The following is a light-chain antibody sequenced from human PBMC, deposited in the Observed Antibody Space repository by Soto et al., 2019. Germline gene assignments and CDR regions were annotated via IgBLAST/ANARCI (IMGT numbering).Light chain of an antibody. CDR2: DVS. CDR1: SSDVGGYNS. J-gene: IGLJ2*01. Sequence: QSALTQPASVSGSPGQSITISCTGTSSDVGGYNSVSWYQQHPGKAPKLMIYDVSNRPSGVSNRFSGSKSGNTASLTISGRQAEDEADYYCSSYTSRSTLVFGGGTQLTVL. CDR3: SSYTSRSTLV. V-gene: IGLV2-14*03.